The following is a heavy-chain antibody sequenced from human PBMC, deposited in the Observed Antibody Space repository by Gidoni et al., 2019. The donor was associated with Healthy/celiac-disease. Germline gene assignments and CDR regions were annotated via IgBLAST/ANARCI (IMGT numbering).Heavy chain of an antibody. Sequence: EVQLVESGGGLVQPGRSLRLPCAASGFPFDDYARHWVRQAPGKGQEWGSGISWNSGSIGYADSVKCRFTISRDNAKNSLYLQMNSLRAEDTALYYCAKGSVVLVPAAPFDYWGQGTLVTVSS. CDR1: GFPFDDYA. V-gene: IGHV3-9*01. CDR2: ISWNSGSI. J-gene: IGHJ4*02. D-gene: IGHD2-2*01. CDR3: AKGSVVLVPAAPFDY.